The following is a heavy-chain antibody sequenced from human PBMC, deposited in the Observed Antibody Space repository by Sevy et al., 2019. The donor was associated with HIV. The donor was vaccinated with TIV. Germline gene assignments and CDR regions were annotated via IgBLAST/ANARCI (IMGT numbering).Heavy chain of an antibody. V-gene: IGHV3-53*01. D-gene: IGHD3-22*01. CDR1: GFTVSSNY. J-gene: IGHJ3*02. Sequence: GGSLRLSCAASGFTVSSNYMSWVRQAPGKGLEWVSVIYSGGSTYYADSVKGRFTISRDNSKNTLYLQMNSLRAEGTAVYYCARDYRITYYYDSSGPLEDAFDIWGQGTMVTVSS. CDR2: IYSGGST. CDR3: ARDYRITYYYDSSGPLEDAFDI.